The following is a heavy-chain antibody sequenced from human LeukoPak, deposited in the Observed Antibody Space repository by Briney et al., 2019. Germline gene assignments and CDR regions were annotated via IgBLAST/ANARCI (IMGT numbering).Heavy chain of an antibody. J-gene: IGHJ4*02. CDR1: GGSISSYY. Sequence: SETLTLTCTVSGGSISSYYWSWIRQPPGKGLEWIGYIYTSGSTNYNPSLKSRVTISVDTSKSQFSLKPSSATAADTAVYYCASALSVAAEPFFDYWGQGTLVTVSS. CDR3: ASALSVAAEPFFDY. CDR2: IYTSGST. D-gene: IGHD6-19*01. V-gene: IGHV4-4*09.